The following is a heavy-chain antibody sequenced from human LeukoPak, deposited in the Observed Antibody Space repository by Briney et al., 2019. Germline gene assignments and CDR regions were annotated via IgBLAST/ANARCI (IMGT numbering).Heavy chain of an antibody. J-gene: IGHJ4*02. CDR2: IKSKTDGGTT. Sequence: GGSLRLSCAASGFTFTNVWMNWVRQALGKGLGWVGRIKSKTDGGTTDYAAPVTGRFTISRDDSKNTLYLQMNSLKTEDTAMYYCATDLDARPYWGQGTLVTVSP. CDR3: ATDLDARPY. CDR1: GFTFTNVW. V-gene: IGHV3-15*01.